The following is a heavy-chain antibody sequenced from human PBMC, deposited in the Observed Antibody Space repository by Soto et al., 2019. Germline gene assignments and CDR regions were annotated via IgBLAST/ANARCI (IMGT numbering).Heavy chain of an antibody. V-gene: IGHV4-31*11. CDR3: ARLPYCGGDCYSSPFDY. J-gene: IGHJ4*02. CDR2: IFYSGST. Sequence: SETLSLTRAVSGGSICSGGYSWSWIRQQPGKGLEWIGHIFYSGSTYYNPSLKSRVTISIDTSKNQFSLKLNSVTAADTAVYFCARLPYCGGDCYSSPFDYWGEGTLVTVSS. D-gene: IGHD2-21*02. CDR1: GGSICSGGYS.